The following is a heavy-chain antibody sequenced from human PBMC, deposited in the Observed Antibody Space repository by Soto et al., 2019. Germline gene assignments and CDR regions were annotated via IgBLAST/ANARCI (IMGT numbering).Heavy chain of an antibody. CDR3: ARKVPGSTTRPDYWYFDP. V-gene: IGHV3-23*01. Sequence: EVQLLESGGGLVQPGGSLRLSCAASGFTFISYAMNWVRQAPGKGLXXXSAISGGGDATFYADSVKGRFTISRDNSGNTVTLQMNSLGADDTAVYYCARKVPGSTTRPDYWYFDPWGRGTLVTVSS. J-gene: IGHJ2*01. D-gene: IGHD3-10*01. CDR2: ISGGGDAT. CDR1: GFTFISYA.